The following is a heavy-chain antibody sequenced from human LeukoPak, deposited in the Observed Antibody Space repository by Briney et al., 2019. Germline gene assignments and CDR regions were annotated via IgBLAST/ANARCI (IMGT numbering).Heavy chain of an antibody. D-gene: IGHD6-13*01. Sequence: KFSETLSLTCTVSGGSISSYYWSWIRQPPGKGLEWIGYIYYSGTTNYNPSLKSRVTISVDTSKNQFSLKLSSVTAADTAVYYCARGVYIAAAQYAYWGQGTLVTVSS. J-gene: IGHJ4*02. CDR3: ARGVYIAAAQYAY. V-gene: IGHV4-59*01. CDR2: IYYSGTT. CDR1: GGSISSYY.